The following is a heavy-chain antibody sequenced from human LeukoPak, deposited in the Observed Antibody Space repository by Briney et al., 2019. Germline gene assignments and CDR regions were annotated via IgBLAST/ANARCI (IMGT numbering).Heavy chain of an antibody. Sequence: PGGSLRLSCAASGFTFSSYGMNWVRQAPGKGLEWVSATSGSGGSTYYADSVKGRFTISRDNSKNTLYLQMNSLRIEDTAFYYCAKDFKVGYAANDYWVWGHGTQVTVSS. J-gene: IGHJ4*01. CDR1: GFTFSSYG. V-gene: IGHV3-23*01. CDR2: TSGSGGST. CDR3: AKDFKVGYAANDYWV. D-gene: IGHD5-12*01.